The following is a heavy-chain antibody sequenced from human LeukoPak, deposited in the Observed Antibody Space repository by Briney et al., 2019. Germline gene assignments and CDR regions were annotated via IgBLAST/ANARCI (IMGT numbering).Heavy chain of an antibody. CDR3: ARGRIAAALSFFDY. V-gene: IGHV1-69*05. J-gene: IGHJ4*02. CDR2: IIPIFGTA. D-gene: IGHD6-13*01. Sequence: SVKVSCKASGGTFSSYAISWVRQAPGQGLEWMGGIIPIFGTANYAQKFQGRVTITTDESTSTAYMELSSLRSEDTAMYYCARGRIAAALSFFDYWGQGTLVTVSS. CDR1: GGTFSSYA.